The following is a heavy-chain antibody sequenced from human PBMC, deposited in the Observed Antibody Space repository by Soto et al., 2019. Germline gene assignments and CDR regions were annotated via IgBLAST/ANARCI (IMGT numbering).Heavy chain of an antibody. D-gene: IGHD6-6*01. Sequence: EVQLVESGGGLVQPGGSLRLSCAASGFTFSSYWMSWVRQAPGKGLEWVANIKQDGSEKYYVDSVKGRFTISRDNDKNSLCLQMNSLGAEDTVVYYWARSIAARLNWFDPWGQGTLVTVSS. J-gene: IGHJ5*02. V-gene: IGHV3-7*03. CDR2: IKQDGSEK. CDR1: GFTFSSYW. CDR3: ARSIAARLNWFDP.